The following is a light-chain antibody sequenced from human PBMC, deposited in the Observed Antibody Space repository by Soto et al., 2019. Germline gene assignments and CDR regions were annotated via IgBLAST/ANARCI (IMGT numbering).Light chain of an antibody. CDR3: QHRSIWPPA. CDR2: DSS. J-gene: IGKJ4*01. CDR1: QSVGTY. Sequence: EIVMTQSPATLSLSPGERATLSCRASQSVGTYLAWYQQKPGQAPRLLIYDSSKRAADIPAGFSGSGSGTDFTLTISSLEPEDFAVYYCQHRSIWPPAFGGGTKVEIK. V-gene: IGKV3-11*01.